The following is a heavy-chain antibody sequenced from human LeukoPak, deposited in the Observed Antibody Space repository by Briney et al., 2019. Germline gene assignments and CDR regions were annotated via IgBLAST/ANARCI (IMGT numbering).Heavy chain of an antibody. J-gene: IGHJ3*02. Sequence: PSETLSLTCTVSGGSISGYYWSWIRQPPGKGLEWIGYIYYSGSTNYNPSLKSRVTISVDTSKNQFSLKLRSVAAADTAVYYCARDRRDGGNSLGDFDIWGQGTMVTVSS. D-gene: IGHD4-23*01. CDR3: ARDRRDGGNSLGDFDI. CDR2: IYYSGST. CDR1: GGSISGYY. V-gene: IGHV4-59*01.